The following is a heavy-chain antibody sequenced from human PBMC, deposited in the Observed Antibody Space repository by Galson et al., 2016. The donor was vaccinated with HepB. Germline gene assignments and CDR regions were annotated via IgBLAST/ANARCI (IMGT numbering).Heavy chain of an antibody. Sequence: SLRLSCAASGFTFSTYAIHWVRQAPGKGLEWVAVISYDGSHKYYADSVKGRFTISRDNSKDTLYLQMNSLRAEDTAVYYCARDPGEGDGGNWGAFDLWGQGTVVTVSS. D-gene: IGHD4-23*01. V-gene: IGHV3-30*04. CDR1: GFTFSTYA. CDR3: ARDPGEGDGGNWGAFDL. CDR2: ISYDGSHK. J-gene: IGHJ3*01.